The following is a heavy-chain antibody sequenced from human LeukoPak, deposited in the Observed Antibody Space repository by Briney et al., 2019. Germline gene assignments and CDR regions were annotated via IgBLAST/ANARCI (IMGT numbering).Heavy chain of an antibody. CDR1: GGSISSYY. V-gene: IGHV4-59*08. Sequence: SETLSLTCTVSGGSISSYYWSWLRQPPGKGLEWIGYIYYSGSTNYNPSLKSRVTISVDTSKNQFSLKLSSVTAADTAVYYCARHVIVGATLGYNWFDPWGQGTLVTVSS. CDR3: ARHVIVGATLGYNWFDP. CDR2: IYYSGST. J-gene: IGHJ5*02. D-gene: IGHD1-26*01.